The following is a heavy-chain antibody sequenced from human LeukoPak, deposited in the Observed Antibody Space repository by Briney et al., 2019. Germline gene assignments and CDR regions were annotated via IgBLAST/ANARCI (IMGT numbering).Heavy chain of an antibody. CDR1: GGSFSGYY. CDR3: ARDYIAAAGRPQKSFDY. D-gene: IGHD6-13*01. J-gene: IGHJ4*02. V-gene: IGHV4-34*01. CDR2: INHSGST. Sequence: SETLSLTCAVYGGSFSGYYWSWIRQPPGQGLEWIGEINHSGSTNYNPSLKSRVTISVDTSKNQFSLKLSSVTAADTAVYYCARDYIAAAGRPQKSFDYWGQGTLVTVSS.